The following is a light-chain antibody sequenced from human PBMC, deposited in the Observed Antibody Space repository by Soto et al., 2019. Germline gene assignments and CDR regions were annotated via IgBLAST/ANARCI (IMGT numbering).Light chain of an antibody. CDR2: KAS. Sequence: DIQMTQSPSTLSASVGDRVSITCRASQSVSSWLAWYQQKPGKAPKLLIYKASSIESGVQSRFSGSGSGTEFTLTISSLQPDDSATYFCQQYNSYSLWTFGQGTKVEIK. J-gene: IGKJ1*01. CDR3: QQYNSYSLWT. V-gene: IGKV1-5*03. CDR1: QSVSSW.